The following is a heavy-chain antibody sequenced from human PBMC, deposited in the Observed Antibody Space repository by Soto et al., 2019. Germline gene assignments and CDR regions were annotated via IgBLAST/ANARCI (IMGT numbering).Heavy chain of an antibody. J-gene: IGHJ6*02. CDR2: IIPIFGTT. D-gene: IGHD3-3*01. Sequence: QVQLVQSGAEVKKPGSSVKVSCKASGGTFSNYAISWVRQAPGQGLEWMGGIIPIFGTTNYAQKFQGRVTITADESTSTAYMELSSLRSEDTAVYYCARDAIFGVVIRGIDYYYGMDVLGQGTTVTVSS. V-gene: IGHV1-69*01. CDR1: GGTFSNYA. CDR3: ARDAIFGVVIRGIDYYYGMDV.